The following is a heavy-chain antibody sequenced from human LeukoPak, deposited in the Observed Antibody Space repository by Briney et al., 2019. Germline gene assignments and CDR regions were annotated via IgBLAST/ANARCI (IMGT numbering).Heavy chain of an antibody. J-gene: IGHJ4*02. CDR1: GFTFSSYS. D-gene: IGHD6-19*01. CDR2: ISSSSATI. CDR3: VRAAAVASGKAPDY. Sequence: PGGSLRLSREASGFTFSSYSMNWVRQAPGKGLEWVSYISSSSATIHYADSVKGRFIISRDDAKNTLNLQMNSLRVEDTAVYYCVRAAAVASGKAPDYWGQGTLVTVSS. V-gene: IGHV3-48*04.